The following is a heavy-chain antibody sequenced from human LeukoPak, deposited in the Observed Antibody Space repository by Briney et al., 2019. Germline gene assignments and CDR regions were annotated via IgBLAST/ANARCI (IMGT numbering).Heavy chain of an antibody. CDR1: GFTFSSYA. V-gene: IGHV3-23*01. CDR3: AKGCGGSYYSCFGY. CDR2: ISGSGGST. D-gene: IGHD1-26*01. Sequence: GGSLRLSCAASGFTFSSYAMSWVRQAPGKGLEWVSAISGSGGSTYYADSVKGRFTISRDNYKNTLYLQMNSLRAEDTAIYYCAKGCGGSYYSCFGYWGQGTLVTVSS. J-gene: IGHJ4*02.